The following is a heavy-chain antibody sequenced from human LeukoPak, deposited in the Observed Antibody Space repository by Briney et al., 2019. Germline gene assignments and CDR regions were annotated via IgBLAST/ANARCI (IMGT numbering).Heavy chain of an antibody. Sequence: PSQTLSLTCGVSGGSISSGGYYWSWIRQHPGKGLEWIGYIYYSGSTYYNPSLKSRVTISVDTSKNQFSLKLSSVTAADTAVYYCAGLRGKPHAFDIWGQGTMVTVSS. CDR3: AGLRGKPHAFDI. J-gene: IGHJ3*02. CDR1: GGSISSGGYY. D-gene: IGHD5-12*01. V-gene: IGHV4-31*11. CDR2: IYYSGST.